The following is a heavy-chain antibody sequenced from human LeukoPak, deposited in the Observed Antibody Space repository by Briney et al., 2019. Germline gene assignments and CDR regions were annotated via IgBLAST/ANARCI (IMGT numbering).Heavy chain of an antibody. CDR2: INSDGSIT. CDR1: GFSFSSYW. D-gene: IGHD2-15*01. J-gene: IGHJ4*02. V-gene: IGHV3-74*01. Sequence: GGSLRLSCAASGFSFSSYWMHWVRQAPGKGLVWVSRINSDGSITSYADPVKGRFTISRDNAKSTLYLQMNSLRAEDTAVYYCARSCSGGSCSQMGTLHWGQGTLVTVSS. CDR3: ARSCSGGSCSQMGTLH.